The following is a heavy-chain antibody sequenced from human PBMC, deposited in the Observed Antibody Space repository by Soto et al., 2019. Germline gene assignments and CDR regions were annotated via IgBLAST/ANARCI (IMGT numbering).Heavy chain of an antibody. CDR3: ARVNDFWSGSNWFDP. V-gene: IGHV1-18*01. J-gene: IGHJ5*02. Sequence: GASVKVSCKASGYTFTSYGISWLRQAPGQGLEWMGWISAYNGNTNYAQKLQGRVTMTTDTSTSTAYMELRSLRSDDTAVYYCARVNDFWSGSNWFDPWGQGTLVTVSS. CDR1: GYTFTSYG. CDR2: ISAYNGNT. D-gene: IGHD3-3*01.